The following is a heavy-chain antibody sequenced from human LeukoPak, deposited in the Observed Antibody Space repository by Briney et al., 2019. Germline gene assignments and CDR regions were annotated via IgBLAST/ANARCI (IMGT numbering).Heavy chain of an antibody. CDR2: INIDGSST. CDR1: GFTFGNYW. CDR3: AREITTNGGRYFDY. D-gene: IGHD7-27*01. J-gene: IGHJ4*02. V-gene: IGHV3-74*01. Sequence: GGSLRLSCAASGFTFGNYWMHWVRQAPGKGLAWVSRINIDGSSTNNADSVKGRFTISRDDAKNTLYLQMNSLRAEDTAVYYCAREITTNGGRYFDYWGQGTLVTVSS.